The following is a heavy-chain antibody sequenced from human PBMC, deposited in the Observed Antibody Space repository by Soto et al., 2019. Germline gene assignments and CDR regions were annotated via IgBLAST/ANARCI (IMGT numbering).Heavy chain of an antibody. V-gene: IGHV1-69*13. CDR3: AREKDPDYYDSSGYGHLGY. CDR1: GGTFSSYA. CDR2: IIPIFGTA. J-gene: IGHJ4*02. Sequence: SVKVSCKASGGTFSSYAISWVRQAPGQGLEWMGGIIPIFGTANYAQKFQGRVTITADESTSTAYMELSSLRSEDTAVYYCAREKDPDYYDSSGYGHLGYWGQGTLVTVSS. D-gene: IGHD3-22*01.